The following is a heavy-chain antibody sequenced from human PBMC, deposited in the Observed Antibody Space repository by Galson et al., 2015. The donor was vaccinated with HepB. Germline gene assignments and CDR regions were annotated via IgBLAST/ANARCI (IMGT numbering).Heavy chain of an antibody. CDR1: GDTFSSYA. V-gene: IGHV1-69*13. D-gene: IGHD6-6*01. CDR3: ARSLPSIVARLLGMDV. Sequence: SVKVSCKASGDTFSSYAISWVRQAPGQGLEWMGGIIPIFGTANYAQKFQGRVTITADESTSTAYMELSSLRSEDTAVYYCARSLPSIVARLLGMDVWGQGTTVTVSS. CDR2: IIPIFGTA. J-gene: IGHJ6*02.